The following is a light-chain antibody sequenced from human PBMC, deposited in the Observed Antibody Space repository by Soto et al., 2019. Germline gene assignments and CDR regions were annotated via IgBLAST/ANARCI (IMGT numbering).Light chain of an antibody. CDR1: SSDVGGYNY. J-gene: IGLJ2*01. V-gene: IGLV2-23*01. CDR2: EGN. Sequence: QSVLTQPASVSGSPGQSITISCTGTSSDVGGYNYVSWYQQHPGKAPKLMIYEGNKRPSGASNRFSGSKSGNTASLTISGLQAEDEADYYCCSYAGSSTVLFGGGTKLTVL. CDR3: CSYAGSSTVL.